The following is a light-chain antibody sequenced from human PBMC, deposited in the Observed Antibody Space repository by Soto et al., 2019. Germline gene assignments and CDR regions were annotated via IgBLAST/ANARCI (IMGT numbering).Light chain of an antibody. J-gene: IGLJ1*01. CDR3: SSYASSSSYA. CDR2: EVR. CDR1: SSDVGGYNH. V-gene: IGLV2-14*01. Sequence: QSVLTQPASVSGSPGQSITISCTGTSSDVGGYNHVSWYQQHPGKAAKLIIFEVRNRPSGVSDRFSASKSGNTASLTISGLQTEDEAVYYCSSYASSSSYAFGTGTKLTVL.